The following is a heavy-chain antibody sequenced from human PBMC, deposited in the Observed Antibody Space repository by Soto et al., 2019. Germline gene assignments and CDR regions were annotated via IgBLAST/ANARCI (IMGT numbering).Heavy chain of an antibody. Sequence: QAQLVQSGAEVRKPGASVKVSCKASGYTSNNYAIHWVRQAPGQSLEWMGWINAGNGITKYSQSFQGRVTITRDTSADTVHLELTSLRSEDTAVYYCARERLTLVGGAPFFWGQGSLVSVSS. J-gene: IGHJ4*02. V-gene: IGHV1-3*01. CDR2: INAGNGIT. CDR1: GYTSNNYA. D-gene: IGHD3-10*01. CDR3: ARERLTLVGGAPFF.